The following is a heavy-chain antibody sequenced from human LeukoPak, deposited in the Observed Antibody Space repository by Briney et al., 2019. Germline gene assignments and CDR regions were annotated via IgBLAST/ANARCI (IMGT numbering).Heavy chain of an antibody. CDR2: INTGNGNT. CDR3: ARVPLDDASRHYYPH. Sequence: GASVKVSCKTSGYTFTNYGMHWVRQAPRQSPEWMGWINTGNGNTKSSQKFQDRVTLTRDTSASTAYMELNSLSSEDTAVYYCARVPLDDASRHYYPHWGQGTLVTVSS. J-gene: IGHJ1*01. D-gene: IGHD3-10*01. V-gene: IGHV1-3*04. CDR1: GYTFTNYG.